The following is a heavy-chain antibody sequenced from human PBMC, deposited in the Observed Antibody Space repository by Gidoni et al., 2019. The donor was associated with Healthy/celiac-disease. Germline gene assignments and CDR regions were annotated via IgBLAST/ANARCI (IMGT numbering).Heavy chain of an antibody. J-gene: IGHJ4*02. CDR1: GGSFSGYY. Sequence: QVQLQQWGAGLLKPSETLSLTCAVYGGSFSGYYWIWIRQPPGKGLECIGEINHSGRPNYTPSLKSRVTISVDTSKNQFSLKLSSVTAADTAVYYCARGGPKYQPLLYYFDYWGQGTLVTVSS. CDR3: ARGGPKYQPLLYYFDY. D-gene: IGHD2-21*02. V-gene: IGHV4-34*01. CDR2: INHSGRP.